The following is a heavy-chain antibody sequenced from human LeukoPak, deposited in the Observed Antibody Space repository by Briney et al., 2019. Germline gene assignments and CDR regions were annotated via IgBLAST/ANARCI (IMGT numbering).Heavy chain of an antibody. CDR2: INAGNGNT. D-gene: IGHD6-13*01. Sequence: ASVKVSCKASGYTFTSYAMHWVRQAPGQRLEWMGWINAGNGNTKYSPKFQGRVTITRDTSASTAYMELSSLRSEDTAVYYCARDRGVAAGIYYYDMDVWGQGTTVTVSS. CDR3: ARDRGVAAGIYYYDMDV. CDR1: GYTFTSYA. J-gene: IGHJ6*02. V-gene: IGHV1-3*01.